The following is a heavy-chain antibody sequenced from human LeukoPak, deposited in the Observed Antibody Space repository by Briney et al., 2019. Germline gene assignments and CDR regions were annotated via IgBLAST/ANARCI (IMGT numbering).Heavy chain of an antibody. CDR2: ISTSSITK. Sequence: GGSLRLSCAASGFTLSNYNMNWVRQAPGKGLEWVSYISTSSITKYYADSVKGRFTISRDNARNSLYLQMNSLKTEDTAVYYCTRDFSRGSYSAFDIWGQGTMVTVSS. V-gene: IGHV3-48*01. J-gene: IGHJ3*02. CDR3: TRDFSRGSYSAFDI. CDR1: GFTLSNYN. D-gene: IGHD1-26*01.